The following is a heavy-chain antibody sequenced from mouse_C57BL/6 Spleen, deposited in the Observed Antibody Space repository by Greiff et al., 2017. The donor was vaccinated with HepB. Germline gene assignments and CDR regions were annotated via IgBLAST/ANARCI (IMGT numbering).Heavy chain of an antibody. CDR1: GYTFTEYT. Sequence: QVQLQQSGAELVKPGASVKLSCKASGYTFTEYTIHWVKQRSGQGLEWIGWFYPGSGSIKYNEKFKDKATLTADKSSSTVYMELSRLTSEDSAVYFCAKHEGIYYDYGGYAMDDWGQGTSGTVSS. CDR2: FYPGSGSI. J-gene: IGHJ4*01. D-gene: IGHD2-4*01. V-gene: IGHV1-62-2*01. CDR3: AKHEGIYYDYGGYAMDD.